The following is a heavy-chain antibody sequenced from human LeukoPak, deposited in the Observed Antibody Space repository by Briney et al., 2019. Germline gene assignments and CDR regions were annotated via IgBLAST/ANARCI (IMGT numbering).Heavy chain of an antibody. CDR1: GFTFSSYS. CDR2: ISSSSSYI. V-gene: IGHV3-21*01. CDR3: ARDLIAAASNWFDP. D-gene: IGHD6-13*01. J-gene: IGHJ5*02. Sequence: GGSLRLSCAASGFTFSSYSMNWVRQAPGKGLEWVSSISSSSSYIYYADSVKGRFTISRDNAKNSLYPQMNSLRAEDTAVYYCARDLIAAASNWFDPWGQGTLVTVSS.